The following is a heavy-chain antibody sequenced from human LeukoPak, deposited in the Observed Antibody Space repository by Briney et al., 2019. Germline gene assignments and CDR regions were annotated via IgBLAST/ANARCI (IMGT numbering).Heavy chain of an antibody. CDR3: ARAGYSGYELKD. D-gene: IGHD5-12*01. Sequence: SQTLSLXCTVSGGSISSGDCYWSWIRQPPGKGLEWIGYIYYSGSTYYNPSLKSRVTISVDTSKNQFSLKLSSVTAADTAVYYCARAGYSGYELKDWGQGTLVTVSS. V-gene: IGHV4-30-4*08. J-gene: IGHJ4*02. CDR1: GGSISSGDCY. CDR2: IYYSGST.